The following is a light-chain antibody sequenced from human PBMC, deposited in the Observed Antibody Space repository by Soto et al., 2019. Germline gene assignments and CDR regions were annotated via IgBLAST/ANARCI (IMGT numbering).Light chain of an antibody. CDR2: DVI. J-gene: IGLJ1*01. CDR1: SSDVGTYTY. V-gene: IGLV2-11*01. Sequence: QSALTQPRSVSGSPGQSVTISCTGTSSDVGTYTYVSWYQQHPGKAPKLIIYDVIKRPSGVPDRFSGSKSGNTAFLTISGLQAEDEADYYCCSYAGSYTHVFGTGTKVTVL. CDR3: CSYAGSYTHV.